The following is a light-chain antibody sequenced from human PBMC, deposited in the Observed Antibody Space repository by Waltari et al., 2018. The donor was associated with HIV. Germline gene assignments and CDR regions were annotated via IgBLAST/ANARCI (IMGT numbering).Light chain of an antibody. Sequence: QSVLTQPPSISGAPGQRVTISCTGSSSNIGAGYDVHWYQQLPGKAPKLLMYDSRDLPPGVRDRFSGSNPGTAAPLAITGLQAEDEADNYCQSYDNNLSVWMFRGGTKLTVL. J-gene: IGLJ3*02. CDR2: DSR. V-gene: IGLV1-40*01. CDR1: SSNIGAGYD. CDR3: QSYDNNLSVWM.